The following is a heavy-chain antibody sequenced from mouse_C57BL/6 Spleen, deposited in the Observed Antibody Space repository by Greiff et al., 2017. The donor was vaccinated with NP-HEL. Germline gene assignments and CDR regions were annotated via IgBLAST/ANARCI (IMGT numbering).Heavy chain of an antibody. CDR1: GFTFSDYG. CDR2: ISSGSSTI. J-gene: IGHJ2*01. V-gene: IGHV5-17*01. D-gene: IGHD1-1*01. Sequence: EVQGVESGGGLVKPGGSLKLSCAASGFTFSDYGMHWVRQAPEKGLEWVAYISSGSSTIYYADTVKGRFTISRDNAKNTLFLQMTSLRSEDTAMYYCARRLITTVVGGFDYWGQGTTLTVSS. CDR3: ARRLITTVVGGFDY.